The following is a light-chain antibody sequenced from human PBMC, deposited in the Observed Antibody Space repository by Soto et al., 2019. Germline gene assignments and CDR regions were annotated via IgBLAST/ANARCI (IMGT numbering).Light chain of an antibody. J-gene: IGLJ2*01. Sequence: QSALTQPPSASGSPGQSVTISCTGTSSDVGGYNYVSWYQQHPGKAPKLMIYQVSQRPSGVPDRFSGSKSGNTASLTVSGLQAEDEADYYCSSYAGSDSVLFGGGTKPTVL. CDR3: SSYAGSDSVL. CDR1: SSDVGGYNY. CDR2: QVS. V-gene: IGLV2-8*01.